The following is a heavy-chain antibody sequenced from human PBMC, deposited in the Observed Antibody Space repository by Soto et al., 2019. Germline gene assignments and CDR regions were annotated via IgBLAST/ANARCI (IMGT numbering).Heavy chain of an antibody. Sequence: QVQLVESGGGVVQPGRSLRLSCAASGFTFSSYGMHWVRQAPGKGLEWVAVIWYDGSNKYYADSVKGRFTISRDNSKNTLYLQMNRRRAEDTAVYYCARAPSRVPVDYFGYWGQGTLVTVSS. D-gene: IGHD2-15*01. J-gene: IGHJ4*02. V-gene: IGHV3-33*01. CDR3: ARAPSRVPVDYFGY. CDR1: GFTFSSYG. CDR2: IWYDGSNK.